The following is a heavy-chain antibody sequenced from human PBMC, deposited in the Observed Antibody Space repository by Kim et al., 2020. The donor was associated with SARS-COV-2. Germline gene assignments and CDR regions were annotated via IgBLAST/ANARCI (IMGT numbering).Heavy chain of an antibody. CDR2: IRGTGNTP. V-gene: IGHV3-23*01. Sequence: GGSLRLSCAASGFNFSSYVMNWVRQAPGKGLEWISGIRGTGNTPCYADSVKGRFTTSRDNSKNTLDLEMNSLRAEDTAIYYCAKAESSSYWDAVAGWGQGTLFTVSS. CDR3: AKAESSSYWDAVAG. D-gene: IGHD6-13*01. CDR1: GFNFSSYV. J-gene: IGHJ4*02.